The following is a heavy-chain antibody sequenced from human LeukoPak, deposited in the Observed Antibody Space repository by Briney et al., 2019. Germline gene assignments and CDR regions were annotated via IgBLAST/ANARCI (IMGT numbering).Heavy chain of an antibody. CDR3: ARVALSGYDSHFDY. CDR1: KFTFSSYW. D-gene: IGHD5-12*01. J-gene: IGHJ4*02. Sequence: GGSLRLSCAASKFTFSSYWMSWVRQAPGKGQEWVANIKQDGSEKYYVDSVKGRFTISRDNAKNSLYLQMNSLRAEDTAVYYCARVALSGYDSHFDYWGQGILVTVSS. V-gene: IGHV3-7*01. CDR2: IKQDGSEK.